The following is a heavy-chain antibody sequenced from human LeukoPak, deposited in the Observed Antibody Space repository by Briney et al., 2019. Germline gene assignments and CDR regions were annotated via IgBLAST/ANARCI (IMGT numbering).Heavy chain of an antibody. CDR1: GGSISSYY. D-gene: IGHD6-13*01. CDR2: IYYSGST. Sequence: KSSETLSLTCTVSGGSISSYYWSWIRQPPGKGLEWIGYIYYSGSTNYNPSLKSRVTISVDRSKNQFSLKLSSVTAADTAVYYCARYGSSWYYYYGMDVWGQGTTVTVSS. CDR3: ARYGSSWYYYYGMDV. V-gene: IGHV4-59*08. J-gene: IGHJ6*02.